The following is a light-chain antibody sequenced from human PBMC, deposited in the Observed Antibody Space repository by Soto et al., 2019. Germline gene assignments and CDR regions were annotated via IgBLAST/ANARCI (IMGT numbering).Light chain of an antibody. CDR2: EGS. CDR1: SSDVGSYNL. CDR3: CSYAGSSSLWV. Sequence: QSALTQPASVSGSPGQSITISCTGTSSDVGSYNLVSWYQQHPGKAPKLMIYEGSKRPSGVSNRFSCSKSGNTASLTISGLQAEDEADYYCCSYAGSSSLWVFGGGTKLTVL. J-gene: IGLJ3*02. V-gene: IGLV2-23*01.